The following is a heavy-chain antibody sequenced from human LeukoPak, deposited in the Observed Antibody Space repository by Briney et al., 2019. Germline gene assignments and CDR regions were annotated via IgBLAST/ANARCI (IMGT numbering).Heavy chain of an antibody. CDR3: ARDPDYGDSDY. D-gene: IGHD4-17*01. CDR1: GFTFSSYA. Sequence: GGSLRLSCAASGFTFSSYAMSWVRQAPGKGLEWVSAISGSGGSTYYADSVKGRFTISRDNAKNSLYLQMNSLRAEDTAVYYCARDPDYGDSDYWGQGTLVTVSS. V-gene: IGHV3-23*01. CDR2: ISGSGGST. J-gene: IGHJ4*02.